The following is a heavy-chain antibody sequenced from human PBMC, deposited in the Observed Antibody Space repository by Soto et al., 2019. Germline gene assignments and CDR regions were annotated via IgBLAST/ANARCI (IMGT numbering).Heavy chain of an antibody. V-gene: IGHV3-11*01. J-gene: IGHJ6*02. CDR2: ISSSGSTI. D-gene: IGHD3-3*01. Sequence: PGGSLRLSCAASGFTFSDYYMSWIRQAPRKGLEWVSYISSSGSTIYYADSVKGRFTISRDNAKDSLYLQMNSLRAEDTAVYYCARGVMGYDFWSGYYTIRYGMDVWGQGTTATVSS. CDR3: ARGVMGYDFWSGYYTIRYGMDV. CDR1: GFTFSDYY.